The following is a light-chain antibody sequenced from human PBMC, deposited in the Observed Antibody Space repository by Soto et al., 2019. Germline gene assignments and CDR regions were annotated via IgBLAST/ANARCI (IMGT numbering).Light chain of an antibody. Sequence: QSVLTQPPSVSEAPGQRVTISCSGSRSNIGDNAVNWYQQLPGKAPKLLIYYDDLLPSGVSDRFSGSKSGTSASLAISGRQSEDEADYYCAVWDDSLSGPVFGGGTKLTVL. V-gene: IGLV1-36*01. CDR2: YDD. CDR3: AVWDDSLSGPV. CDR1: RSNIGDNA. J-gene: IGLJ2*01.